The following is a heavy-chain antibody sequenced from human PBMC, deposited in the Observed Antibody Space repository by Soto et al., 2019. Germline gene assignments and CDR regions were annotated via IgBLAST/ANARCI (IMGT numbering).Heavy chain of an antibody. Sequence: GSLSLSSAATGFNFISYAMRCVPQAPGKWLEWVSAISVSCGSTYYADSVKGRFTISRDNSKNTLYLQMNSLRAVDTAVYYCAKDPIVVVPAATYYMDVWGKGT. D-gene: IGHD2-2*01. V-gene: IGHV3-23*01. CDR2: ISVSCGST. J-gene: IGHJ6*03. CDR3: AKDPIVVVPAATYYMDV. CDR1: GFNFISYA.